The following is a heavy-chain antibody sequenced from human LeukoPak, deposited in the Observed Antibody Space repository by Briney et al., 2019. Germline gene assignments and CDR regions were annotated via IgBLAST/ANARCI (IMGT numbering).Heavy chain of an antibody. CDR3: ARDRCSGGSCYGYYYGMDV. J-gene: IGHJ6*02. Sequence: GGSLRLSCAASGFIFDDYAMHWVRQTPGKGLEWVSGINWNSVTIGYADSVKGRFTISRDNTKNALYLQMNSLRAEDTAVYYCARDRCSGGSCYGYYYGMDVWGQGTTVTVSS. CDR1: GFIFDDYA. CDR2: INWNSVTI. D-gene: IGHD2-15*01. V-gene: IGHV3-9*01.